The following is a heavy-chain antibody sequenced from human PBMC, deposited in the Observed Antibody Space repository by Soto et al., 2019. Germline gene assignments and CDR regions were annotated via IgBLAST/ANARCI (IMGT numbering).Heavy chain of an antibody. V-gene: IGHV3-74*01. CDR1: AFTFRTHW. CDR3: ARVIFSGNYLIDY. Sequence: GGSLRLSCAASAFTFRTHWMHWVRQAPGKGLVWVSRISADGSTTSYADSVKGRFTISRDNAENTLYLQMSSLRAEDTAVYYCARVIFSGNYLIDYWGQGTQVTVS. CDR2: ISADGSTT. J-gene: IGHJ4*02. D-gene: IGHD1-26*01.